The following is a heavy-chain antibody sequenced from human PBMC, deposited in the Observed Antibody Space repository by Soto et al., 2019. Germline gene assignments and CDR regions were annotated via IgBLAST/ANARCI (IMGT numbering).Heavy chain of an antibody. V-gene: IGHV3-9*01. Sequence: EVQLVESGGGLVQPGRSLRLSCAASGFTFDDYAMHWVRQAPGKGLEWVSGISWNSGSIGYADSVKGRFTISRDNAKNSXYXXMNSLRAEDTALYYCEKDVAVAGPHSQDYYYGMDVWGQGTTVTVSS. CDR2: ISWNSGSI. CDR1: GFTFDDYA. CDR3: EKDVAVAGPHSQDYYYGMDV. D-gene: IGHD6-19*01. J-gene: IGHJ6*02.